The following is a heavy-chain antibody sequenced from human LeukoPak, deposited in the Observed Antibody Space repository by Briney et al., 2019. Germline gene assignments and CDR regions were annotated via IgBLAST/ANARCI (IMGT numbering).Heavy chain of an antibody. CDR2: IIPIFGTA. V-gene: IGHV1-69*01. CDR1: GGTFSSYA. Sequence: SVKVSCKASGGTFSSYAISWVRQAPGQGLEWMGGIIPIFGTANYAQKFQGRVTITADESTSTAYMELSSLRSEDTAVYYCARDKEGGFGRWFDPWGQGTLVTVSS. CDR3: ARDKEGGFGRWFDP. D-gene: IGHD3-10*01. J-gene: IGHJ5*02.